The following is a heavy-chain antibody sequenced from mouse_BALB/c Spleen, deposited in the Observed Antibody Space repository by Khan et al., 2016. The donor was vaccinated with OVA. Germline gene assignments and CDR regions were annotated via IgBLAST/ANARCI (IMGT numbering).Heavy chain of an antibody. CDR3: SRLDYYYDSYGFAY. J-gene: IGHJ3*01. CDR2: ISTGGSYT. V-gene: IGHV5-6*01. D-gene: IGHD1-1*01. Sequence: EVELVESGGDLVKPGGSLKLSCAASGFTFSTYGMSWVRQTPDKRLEWVATISTGGSYTYYPDSVKGRFTISRDNAKNTLYMQMSSLKSEDTAIFYCSRLDYYYDSYGFAYWGQGTLVTVSA. CDR1: GFTFSTYG.